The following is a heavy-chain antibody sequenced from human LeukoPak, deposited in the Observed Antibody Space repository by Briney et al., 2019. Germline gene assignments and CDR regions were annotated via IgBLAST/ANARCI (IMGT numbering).Heavy chain of an antibody. D-gene: IGHD2-15*01. CDR1: GGSVSSGSYY. CDR3: ASEYCGGGSCYGVDY. V-gene: IGHV4-61*01. Sequence: SETLSLTCTVSGGSVSSGSYYWSWIRQPPGKGLEWIGYIYYSGSTNYNPSLKSRVTISVDTSKDQFSLKLSSVTAADTAVYYCASEYCGGGSCYGVDYWGQGTLVTVSS. CDR2: IYYSGST. J-gene: IGHJ4*02.